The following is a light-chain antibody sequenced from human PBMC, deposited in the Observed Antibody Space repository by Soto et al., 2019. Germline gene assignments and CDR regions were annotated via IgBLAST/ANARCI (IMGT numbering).Light chain of an antibody. Sequence: DIQMTQSPSTLSASVGDRVTVACRASQSINNWLAWYQQKPGKAPKLLIYKASTLKSGVPSRFSSSGSGTEFTLTISSLQPDDFATYYCQHYNSYSEAFGQGTKVDIK. J-gene: IGKJ1*01. CDR1: QSINNW. V-gene: IGKV1-5*03. CDR3: QHYNSYSEA. CDR2: KAS.